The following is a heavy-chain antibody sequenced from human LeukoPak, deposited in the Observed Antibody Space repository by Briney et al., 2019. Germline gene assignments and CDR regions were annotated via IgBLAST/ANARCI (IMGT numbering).Heavy chain of an antibody. J-gene: IGHJ3*02. CDR2: FDPEDGET. V-gene: IGHV1-24*01. CDR1: GYTLTELS. Sequence: ASVKVSCKASGYTLTELSMHWVRQAPGKGLEWMGGFDPEDGETIYAQKFQGRVTMTEDTSTDTAYMELSSLRSEDTAVYYCATRRRTRFGDAFDIWGQGTMVTVSS. CDR3: ATRRRTRFGDAFDI. D-gene: IGHD3-10*02.